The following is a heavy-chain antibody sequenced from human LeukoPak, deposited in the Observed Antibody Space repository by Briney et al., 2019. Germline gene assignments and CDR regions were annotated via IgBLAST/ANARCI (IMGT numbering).Heavy chain of an antibody. Sequence: SVKVSCKASGGTFSSYAISWVRQAPGQGLEWMGGIIPIFGTANYAQKFQGRVTITADESTSTAYMELSSLGSEDTAVYYCARLVEMATGVDYWGQGTLVTVSS. D-gene: IGHD5-24*01. CDR2: IIPIFGTA. J-gene: IGHJ4*02. CDR1: GGTFSSYA. CDR3: ARLVEMATGVDY. V-gene: IGHV1-69*13.